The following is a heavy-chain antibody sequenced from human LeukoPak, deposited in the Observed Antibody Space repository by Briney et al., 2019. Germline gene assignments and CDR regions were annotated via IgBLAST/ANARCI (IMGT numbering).Heavy chain of an antibody. CDR3: VRDGGVSGYDLLDY. J-gene: IGHJ4*02. V-gene: IGHV3-7*01. CDR1: GFTFSNYW. D-gene: IGHD5-12*01. Sequence: GGSPRLSCAASGFTFSNYWMSWVRQAPGKGLEWVAHINQDGSEEHYMDSVKARFIISRDNAKNSLSLQMDSLRAEDTAVYYCVRDGGVSGYDLLDYWGQGTLVTVSS. CDR2: INQDGSEE.